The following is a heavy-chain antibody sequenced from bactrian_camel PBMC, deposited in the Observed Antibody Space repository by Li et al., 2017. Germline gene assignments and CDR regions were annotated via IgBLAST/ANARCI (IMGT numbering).Heavy chain of an antibody. CDR3: AAATTSGGPMAYGPWVEAY. V-gene: IGHV3S40*01. CDR2: ISNDGGDT. J-gene: IGHJ4*01. D-gene: IGHD4*01. CDR1: GFTISSHD. Sequence: VQLVESGGDLVRPGGSLRLSCAASGFTISSHDMSWVRQAPGKGLEWVSTISNDGGDTYYADSGKGRFTISKDNAENTVYLQMNSLRPEDTAVYYCAAATTSGGPMAYGPWVEAYWGQGTQVTVS.